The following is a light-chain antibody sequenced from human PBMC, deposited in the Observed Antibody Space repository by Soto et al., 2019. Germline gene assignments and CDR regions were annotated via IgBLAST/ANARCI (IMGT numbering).Light chain of an antibody. Sequence: DIVMTQSPDSLAVSLGERATINCKSSQSVLCSSNNKNYLAWYKQKPGQPPQLLIYWASTRESGVPDRFSGSGSGTDFTLTISSLQAEDVAVYYCEQYYNPPYTFGQGTKLEI. CDR3: EQYYNPPYT. J-gene: IGKJ2*01. V-gene: IGKV4-1*01. CDR1: QSVLCSSNNKNY. CDR2: WAS.